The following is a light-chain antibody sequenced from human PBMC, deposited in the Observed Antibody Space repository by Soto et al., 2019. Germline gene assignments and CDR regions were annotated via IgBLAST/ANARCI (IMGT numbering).Light chain of an antibody. CDR1: QSISTY. CDR2: ATS. CDR3: QQSYSIPGGLT. Sequence: DIQMTQSPSSLSASVGDRVTITCRASQSISTYLNWYQQKPGEAPKLLIYATSSLQSGVPSRFSGSGSGTDFTLTISSLQPEDFATYYCQQSYSIPGGLTFGPGTKVDIK. J-gene: IGKJ3*01. V-gene: IGKV1-39*01.